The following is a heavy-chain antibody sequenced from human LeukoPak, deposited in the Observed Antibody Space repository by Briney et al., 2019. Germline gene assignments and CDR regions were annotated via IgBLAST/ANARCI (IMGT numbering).Heavy chain of an antibody. V-gene: IGHV3-20*04. D-gene: IGHD2-2*01. CDR2: ITWNADST. J-gene: IGHJ4*02. Sequence: PGGSLRLSCTASGFSFDDYGMSWVRQAPGKGLEWVSGITWNADSTGYVDFVKGRFTVSRDNAKNSLYLQMDSLRAEDTALYYCARDHHCSSATCPSDYWGQETMVTVSS. CDR1: GFSFDDYG. CDR3: ARDHHCSSATCPSDY.